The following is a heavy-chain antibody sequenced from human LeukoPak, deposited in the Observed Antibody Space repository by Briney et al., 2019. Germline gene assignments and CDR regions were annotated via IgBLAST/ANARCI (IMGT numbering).Heavy chain of an antibody. CDR3: ARRDSSSWSHWFDP. V-gene: IGHV4-39*01. Sequence: GSLRLSCAASGFTFSDYYMSWIRQPPGKGLEWIGSIYYSGSTYYNPSLKSRVTISVDTSKNQFSLKLSSVTAADTAVYYCARRDSSSWSHWFDPWGQGTLVTVSS. D-gene: IGHD6-13*01. J-gene: IGHJ5*02. CDR1: GFTFSDYY. CDR2: IYYSGST.